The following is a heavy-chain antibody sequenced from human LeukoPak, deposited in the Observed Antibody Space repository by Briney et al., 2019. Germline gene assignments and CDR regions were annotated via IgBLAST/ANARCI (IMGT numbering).Heavy chain of an antibody. J-gene: IGHJ4*02. CDR3: AREEADSGSYYVDY. CDR2: VSSYNDNT. D-gene: IGHD1-26*01. Sequence: ASVKVSCKASGYTFTSYGISWVRQAPGQGHEWMGWVSSYNDNTNYAQKLQGRVTMTTDTSTSTAYMELRSLRSDDTAVYYCAREEADSGSYYVDYWGQGTLVTVSS. V-gene: IGHV1-18*01. CDR1: GYTFTSYG.